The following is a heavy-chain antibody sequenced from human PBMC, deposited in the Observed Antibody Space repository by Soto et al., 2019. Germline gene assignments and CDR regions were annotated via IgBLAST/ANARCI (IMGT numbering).Heavy chain of an antibody. V-gene: IGHV6-1*01. CDR1: GDSVSSNSAA. J-gene: IGHJ5*02. CDR3: ARDYPYSCSWSCRHKRFEP. Sequence: SQTLSLTCAISGDSVSSNSAAWNWIRQSPSRGLEWLGRTYYRSKWYNDYAVSVKSRITINPDTSKNQFSLQLNSVTPEDTAVYYCARDYPYSCSWSCRHKRFEPWGQATLV. D-gene: IGHD6-13*01. CDR2: TYYRSKWYN.